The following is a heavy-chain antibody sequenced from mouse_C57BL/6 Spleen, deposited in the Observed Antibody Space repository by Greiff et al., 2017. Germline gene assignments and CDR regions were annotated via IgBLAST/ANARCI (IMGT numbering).Heavy chain of an antibody. CDR2: IDPETGGT. V-gene: IGHV1-15*01. CDR3: TRSCYFAY. J-gene: IGHJ3*01. Sequence: VQLQESGAELVRPGASVTLSCKASGYTFTDYEMHWVKQTPVHGLEWIGAIDPETGGTAYNQKFKGKAILTADKSSSTAYMELRSLTSEDSAVYYCTRSCYFAYWGQGTLVTVSA. CDR1: GYTFTDYE.